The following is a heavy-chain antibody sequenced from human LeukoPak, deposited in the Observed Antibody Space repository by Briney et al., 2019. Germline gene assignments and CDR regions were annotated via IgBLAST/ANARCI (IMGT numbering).Heavy chain of an antibody. CDR1: GFTFSSYG. J-gene: IGHJ6*02. V-gene: IGHV3-30*03. CDR3: ARDTPTYYYASGRIYGMDV. D-gene: IGHD3-10*01. CDR2: ISNDGSKK. Sequence: PGGSLRLSCAASGFTFSSYGMHWVRQAPGKGLDWVAVISNDGSKKYYADSVKGRFTISRDNSKNTLYLQMNSLRAEDTAVYYCARDTPTYYYASGRIYGMDVWGQGTAVTVSS.